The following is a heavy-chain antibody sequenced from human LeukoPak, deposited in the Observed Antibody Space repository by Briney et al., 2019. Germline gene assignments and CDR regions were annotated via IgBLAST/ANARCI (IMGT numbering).Heavy chain of an antibody. D-gene: IGHD2-2*01. CDR2: ISSSSSTI. Sequence: PGGSLRLSCAASGFTFSSYSMNWVRQAPGKGLEWVSYISSSSSTIYYADSVKGRFTISRDNAKNSLYLQMNSLRAEDTAVYYCARNPPYYCSSTSCYLKYFDYWGQGTLVTVSS. J-gene: IGHJ4*02. CDR3: ARNPPYYCSSTSCYLKYFDY. V-gene: IGHV3-48*04. CDR1: GFTFSSYS.